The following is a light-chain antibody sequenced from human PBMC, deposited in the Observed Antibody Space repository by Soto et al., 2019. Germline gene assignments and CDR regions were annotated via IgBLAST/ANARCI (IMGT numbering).Light chain of an antibody. V-gene: IGKV1-33*01. CDR1: QEISNY. Sequence: DIQMIQSPSSLSASVGDRVTITCQASQEISNYLNWYQQKPGKAPKLLIYDASNLERGVPSRFSERGSGIDFTFTIRSLQPEDFATYYCQQYDHLPRTFGRGTKVEIK. CDR2: DAS. CDR3: QQYDHLPRT. J-gene: IGKJ1*01.